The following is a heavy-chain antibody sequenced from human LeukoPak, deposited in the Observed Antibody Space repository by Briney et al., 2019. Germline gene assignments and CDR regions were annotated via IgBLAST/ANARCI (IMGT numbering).Heavy chain of an antibody. Sequence: ASVKVSCKASGYTFTSYDINWVRQATGQGLEWMGWMNPNSGNTGYAQKFQGRVTITRNTSISTAYMELSSLRSEDTAVYYCARIVRAPTRRTNIAVAGTWYYYYGMDVWGQGTTVTVSS. CDR1: GYTFTSYD. CDR2: MNPNSGNT. V-gene: IGHV1-8*03. CDR3: ARIVRAPTRRTNIAVAGTWYYYYGMDV. J-gene: IGHJ6*02. D-gene: IGHD6-19*01.